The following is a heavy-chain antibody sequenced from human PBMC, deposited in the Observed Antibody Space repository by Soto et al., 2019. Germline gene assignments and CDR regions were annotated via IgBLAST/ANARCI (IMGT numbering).Heavy chain of an antibody. D-gene: IGHD2-2*01. Sequence: QVQLVQSGTEVKKPGSSVKVSCKASGGTFRNYPINWVRQAPGQGLEWMGSIFPLTDIPDYAQNFQARLTISADKSTSTAYRELSILTSDHTAMYFCARGTIVVLNYIESWGQGTLVTVSS. CDR1: GGTFRNYP. V-gene: IGHV1-69*02. CDR3: ARGTIVVLNYIES. J-gene: IGHJ4*02. CDR2: IFPLTDIP.